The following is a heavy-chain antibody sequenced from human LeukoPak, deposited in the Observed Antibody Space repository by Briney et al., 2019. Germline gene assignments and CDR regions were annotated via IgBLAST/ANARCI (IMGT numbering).Heavy chain of an antibody. CDR2: IISISSYI. V-gene: IGHV3-21*01. J-gene: IGHJ5*02. Sequence: TGGSLRLSCAASGFTLSSYSRNWVRQAQGKGLEWVSSIISISSYIYYADSVKGRFTISRDNAKNSLYLQMNSLRAEDTAVYYCARDALYYYDSSGYYYVGWFDPWGQGTLVTVSS. CDR3: ARDALYYYDSSGYYYVGWFDP. D-gene: IGHD3-22*01. CDR1: GFTLSSYS.